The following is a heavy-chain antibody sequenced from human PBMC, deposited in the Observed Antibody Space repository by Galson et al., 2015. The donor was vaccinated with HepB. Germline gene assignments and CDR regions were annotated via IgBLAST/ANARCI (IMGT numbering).Heavy chain of an antibody. CDR2: ICGSGNRA. CDR3: AKDSYGYSAYPGPYYFCY. Sequence: SLRLSCAASTFTFSTYAMSWVRQAPGKGLEWVSAICGSGNRAYYSDSVRGRFSISRDNSKNTLYLQMNSLRVEDTALYYCAKDSYGYSAYPGPYYFCYWGQGTLVSVSS. J-gene: IGHJ4*02. D-gene: IGHD5-12*01. CDR1: TFTFSTYA. V-gene: IGHV3-23*01.